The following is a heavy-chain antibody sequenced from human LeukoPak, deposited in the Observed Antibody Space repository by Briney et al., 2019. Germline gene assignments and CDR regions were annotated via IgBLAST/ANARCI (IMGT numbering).Heavy chain of an antibody. Sequence: HPGGSLRLSCSASGFTFKSYAMHWVRQAPGKGLEYVSSINTNGANTYYADSVKGRFTISRDNSRNTVYVQMNSLTPEDTAVYYCVKGLDYSSSRMDSWGQGTLVTVSS. J-gene: IGHJ4*02. CDR2: INTNGANT. D-gene: IGHD6-6*01. CDR3: VKGLDYSSSRMDS. CDR1: GFTFKSYA. V-gene: IGHV3-64*05.